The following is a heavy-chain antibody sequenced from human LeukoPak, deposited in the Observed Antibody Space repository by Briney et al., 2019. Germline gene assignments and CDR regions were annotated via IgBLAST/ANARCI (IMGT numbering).Heavy chain of an antibody. V-gene: IGHV1-18*01. D-gene: IGHD6-13*01. CDR2: ISAYNGNT. J-gene: IGHJ6*02. CDR1: GYTFTSYD. Sequence: ASVKVSCKASGYTFTSYDINWVRQATGQGLEWMGWISAYNGNTNYAQKLQGRVTMTTDTSTSTAYMELRSLRSDDTAVYYCARVQSSSWSLNAYYYYGMDVWGQGTTVTVSS. CDR3: ARVQSSSWSLNAYYYYGMDV.